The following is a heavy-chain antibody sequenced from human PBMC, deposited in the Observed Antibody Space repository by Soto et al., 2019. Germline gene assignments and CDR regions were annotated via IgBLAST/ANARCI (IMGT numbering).Heavy chain of an antibody. Sequence: QVQLVESGGGVVQPGRSLRRSCAASGFTFSSYGMHWIRQAPGKGLEWVAVISYDGSNKYYADSVKGRFTISRDNSENTLYLQMNTLRAEDTAVYYCAKARPWRMVTALPFYGMDVWGQGTTVTVSS. CDR3: AKARPWRMVTALPFYGMDV. CDR1: GFTFSSYG. CDR2: ISYDGSNK. D-gene: IGHD2-21*02. V-gene: IGHV3-30*18. J-gene: IGHJ6*02.